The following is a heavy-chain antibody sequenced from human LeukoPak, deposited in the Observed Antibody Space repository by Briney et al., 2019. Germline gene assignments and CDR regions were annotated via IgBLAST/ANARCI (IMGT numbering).Heavy chain of an antibody. J-gene: IGHJ6*03. CDR2: INHSGST. CDR3: ARVPYYYYMDV. CDR1: GGSFSGYY. Sequence: PSETLSLTCAVYGGSFSGYYWSWIRQPPGKGLEWIGEINHSGSTNYNPSLKSRVTISVDTSKNQFSLKVSSVTAADTAVYYCARVPYYYYMDVWGKGTTVTVSS. V-gene: IGHV4-34*01.